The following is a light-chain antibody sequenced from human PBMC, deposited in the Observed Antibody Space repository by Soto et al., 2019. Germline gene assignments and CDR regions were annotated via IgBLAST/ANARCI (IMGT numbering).Light chain of an antibody. J-gene: IGKJ5*01. CDR2: LGS. CDR3: MQALQTPIT. V-gene: IGKV2-28*01. Sequence: DIVMTQSPPSLPVTPGEPASISCRSSQSLLHSNGYNYLDWYLQKPGQSPQLLIYLGSNRASGVPDRFSGSGSGTDFTLKISRVEAEDVGVYYCMQALQTPITFGQGTRLESK. CDR1: QSLLHSNGYNY.